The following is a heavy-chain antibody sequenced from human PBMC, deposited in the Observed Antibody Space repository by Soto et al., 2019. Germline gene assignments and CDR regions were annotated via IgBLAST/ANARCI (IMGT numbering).Heavy chain of an antibody. V-gene: IGHV4-39*01. J-gene: IGHJ5*02. CDR1: GDSIISSDFY. Sequence: SETLSLTCTVSGDSIISSDFYWGWVRQPPGKGLEWIGSIFYLGSSYYNPSLKSRVTMSVDTSKNQFSLRLRSVTAADTALYFCARHSLALRKNNWFDPWGQGMMVTVSS. CDR3: ARHSLALRKNNWFDP. CDR2: IFYLGSS. D-gene: IGHD3-3*02.